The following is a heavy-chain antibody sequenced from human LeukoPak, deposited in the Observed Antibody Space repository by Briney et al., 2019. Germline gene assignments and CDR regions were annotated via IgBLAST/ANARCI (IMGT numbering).Heavy chain of an antibody. D-gene: IGHD1-26*01. CDR3: ARLGIIVGATRANAFDI. CDR2: IYYSGST. Sequence: SETLSLTCTVSGGSISSYYWSWLRQPPGKGLEWIGYIYYSGSTNYNPSLKSRDTISVDTSKNQFSLKLSSVTAADTAVYYCARLGIIVGATRANAFDIWGQGTMVTVSS. V-gene: IGHV4-59*08. J-gene: IGHJ3*02. CDR1: GGSISSYY.